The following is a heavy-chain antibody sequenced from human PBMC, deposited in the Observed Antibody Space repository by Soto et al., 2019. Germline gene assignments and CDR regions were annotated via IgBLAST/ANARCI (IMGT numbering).Heavy chain of an antibody. D-gene: IGHD3-3*02. CDR3: ARSSTTYYHQSSPYWPDKELDI. CDR1: GDTFSSHA. J-gene: IGHJ4*02. Sequence: QVQLVQSGAEVQKPGSSVKVSCKASGDTFSSHALSWVRQAPGQGLEWMGGIIPIFDARTYAQKFQGRVTISADKSTKTGYMELSSLTSEDTAVYYCARSSTTYYHQSSPYWPDKELDIWGQGTLITVSS. CDR2: IIPIFDAR. V-gene: IGHV1-69*06.